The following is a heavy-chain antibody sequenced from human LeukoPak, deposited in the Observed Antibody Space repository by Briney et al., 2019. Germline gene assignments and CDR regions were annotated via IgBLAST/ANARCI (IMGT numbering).Heavy chain of an antibody. CDR3: ASSKLQYQLTAFIE. Sequence: SETLSLTCTVSGGSIKNNIYYWGWIRQPPGKGLEWIGSIYYGGSTHYNPSLKSRVTISADTSKNQFSLKLSSVTAADTAVYYCASSKLQYQLTAFIEWGQGTLVTVSS. D-gene: IGHD4-11*01. V-gene: IGHV4-39*01. CDR2: IYYGGST. CDR1: GGSIKNNIYY. J-gene: IGHJ4*02.